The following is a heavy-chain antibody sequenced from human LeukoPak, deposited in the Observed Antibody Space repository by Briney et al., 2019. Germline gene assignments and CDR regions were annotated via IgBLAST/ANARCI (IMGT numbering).Heavy chain of an antibody. CDR3: AIGSSSSAPDY. D-gene: IGHD6-6*01. CDR2: IYTDDAT. Sequence: PGGSLRLSCAASGFTVSPNYMNWVRQAPGKGLEWVSVIYTDDATYYADSVKGRFTISRDHSKNTLYLQMNSLRDEDTAVYYCAIGSSSSAPDYWGKEPLVTVPS. J-gene: IGHJ4*02. CDR1: GFTVSPNY. V-gene: IGHV3-53*01.